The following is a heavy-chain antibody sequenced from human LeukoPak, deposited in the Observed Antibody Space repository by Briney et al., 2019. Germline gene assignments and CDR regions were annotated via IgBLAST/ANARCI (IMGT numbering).Heavy chain of an antibody. CDR2: ISYDGSNK. J-gene: IGHJ4*02. CDR1: GFTFSSYA. CDR3: ARDLNDLLDY. V-gene: IGHV3-30-3*01. Sequence: GGSLRLSCAASGFTFSSYAMHWVRQAPGKGLEWVAVISYDGSNKYYADSAKGRFTISRDNSKNTLYLQMSSLRAEDTAVYYCARDLNDLLDYWGQGTLVTVSS.